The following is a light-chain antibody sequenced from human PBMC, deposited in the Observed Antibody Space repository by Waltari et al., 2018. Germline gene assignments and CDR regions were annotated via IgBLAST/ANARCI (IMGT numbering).Light chain of an antibody. CDR1: QSISTN. J-gene: IGKJ2*01. CDR2: SAS. V-gene: IGKV1-39*01. CDR3: QQSYNYHPYT. Sequence: DIQMTQSPSSLSASVGDSVSITCRASQSISTNLSWYQQKPGESPKLLIFSASSLQSGVPSRFTGTGSGTDFTLTISSLQPEDSATYYCQQSYNYHPYTFGQGTKLEIK.